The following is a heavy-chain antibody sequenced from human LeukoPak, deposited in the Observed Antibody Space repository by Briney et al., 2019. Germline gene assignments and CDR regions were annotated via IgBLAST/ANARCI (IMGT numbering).Heavy chain of an antibody. CDR1: GYTFTSYD. CDR2: MNPNSGNT. V-gene: IGHV1-8*01. D-gene: IGHD6-6*01. Sequence: ASVKVSCKASGYTFTSYDINWVRQATGQGLEWMGWMNPNSGNTGYAQKFQGRVTMTRNTSISTAYMELSRLRSDDTAVYYCARDSSSSFWGPLGYYYMDVWGKGTTVTVSS. CDR3: ARDSSSSFWGPLGYYYMDV. J-gene: IGHJ6*03.